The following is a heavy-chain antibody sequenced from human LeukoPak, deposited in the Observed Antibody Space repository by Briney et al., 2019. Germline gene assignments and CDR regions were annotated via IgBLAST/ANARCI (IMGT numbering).Heavy chain of an antibody. Sequence: RLSXAXXGFTFSDYYMSWIRQAPGKGLEWVSYISSSGSTIYYADSVKGRFTISRDNAKNSLYLQMNSLRAEDTAVYYCARDPHYYDSSGLDYWGQGTLVTVSS. D-gene: IGHD3-22*01. V-gene: IGHV3-11*01. J-gene: IGHJ4*02. CDR3: ARDPHYYDSSGLDY. CDR2: ISSSGSTI. CDR1: GFTFSDYY.